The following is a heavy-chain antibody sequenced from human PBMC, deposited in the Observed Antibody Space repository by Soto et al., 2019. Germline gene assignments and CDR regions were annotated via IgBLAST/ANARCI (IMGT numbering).Heavy chain of an antibody. CDR2: ISYDGSNK. CDR1: GFTFSSYA. J-gene: IGHJ6*02. V-gene: IGHV3-30-3*01. Sequence: GGSLRLSCAASGFTFSSYAMHWVRQAPGKGLEWVAVISYDGSNKYYADSVKGRFTISRDNSKNTLYLQMNSLRAEDTAVYYCARGSSSREVQYYYGMDVWGQGTTVTVSS. D-gene: IGHD6-13*01. CDR3: ARGSSSREVQYYYGMDV.